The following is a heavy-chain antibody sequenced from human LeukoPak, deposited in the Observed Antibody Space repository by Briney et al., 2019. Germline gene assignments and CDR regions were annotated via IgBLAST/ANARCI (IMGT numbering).Heavy chain of an antibody. CDR2: IRYDGTDK. Sequence: GGSLRLSCAASGFTFSNHGMHWVRQAPGKGLEWVAFIRYDGTDKYYADSVKGRFTISRDNSENTLYLQMNSLRAEDTAVYYCAKGHDPGTYYFDYWGQGTLVTVSS. CDR3: AKGHDPGTYYFDY. J-gene: IGHJ4*02. D-gene: IGHD1-14*01. V-gene: IGHV3-30*02. CDR1: GFTFSNHG.